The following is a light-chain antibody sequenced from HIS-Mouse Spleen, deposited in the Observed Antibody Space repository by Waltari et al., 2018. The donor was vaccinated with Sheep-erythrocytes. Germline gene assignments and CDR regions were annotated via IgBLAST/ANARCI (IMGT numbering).Light chain of an antibody. V-gene: IGLV2-14*03. CDR2: DVT. Sequence: QSALTQPASVSGSPGQSITISCTGTSSDVGGYNYVSWYQQHPGKAPKLMIYDVTNRRSGVSNRFSGSKSGNTASLTISGLQAEDGADYYCSSFTSSSTLVFGTGTKVTVL. CDR3: SSFTSSSTLV. J-gene: IGLJ1*01. CDR1: SSDVGGYNY.